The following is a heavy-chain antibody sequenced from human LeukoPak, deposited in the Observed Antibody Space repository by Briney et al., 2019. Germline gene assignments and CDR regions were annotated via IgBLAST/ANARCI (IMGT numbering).Heavy chain of an antibody. CDR2: ISSSGSTI. CDR1: GFTFSSYG. Sequence: GGSLRLSCAASGFTFSSYGVSWVRQAPGKGLEWVSYISSSGSTIYYADSVKGRFTISRDNAKKSLFLQMNSLRAEDTAVYYCARGADGVSSNSRGWFDPWGQGTLVTVSS. D-gene: IGHD2-15*01. CDR3: ARGADGVSSNSRGWFDP. J-gene: IGHJ5*02. V-gene: IGHV3-48*04.